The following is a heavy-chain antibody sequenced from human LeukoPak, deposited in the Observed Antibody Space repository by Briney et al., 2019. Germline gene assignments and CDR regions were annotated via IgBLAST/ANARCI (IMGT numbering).Heavy chain of an antibody. V-gene: IGHV3-48*03. CDR1: GFTFDDYG. J-gene: IGHJ6*04. Sequence: GGSLRLSCAASGFTFDDYGMNWVRQAPGKGLEWVSYISSSGSTIYYADSVKGRFTISRDNAKNSLYLQMNSLRAEDTAVYYCAELGITLIGGVWGKGTTVTISS. CDR2: ISSSGSTI. D-gene: IGHD3-10*02. CDR3: AELGITLIGGV.